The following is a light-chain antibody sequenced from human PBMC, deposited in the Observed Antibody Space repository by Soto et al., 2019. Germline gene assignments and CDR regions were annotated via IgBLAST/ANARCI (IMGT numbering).Light chain of an antibody. CDR3: QQYNTYWT. Sequence: GDRVTITCRASQSISNGLAWYQQKPGKAPNLLIYDASSLESGAPPRFSGSGSGTEFTLTISILQPDDFATYYCQQYNTYWTFGQGTKGEIK. J-gene: IGKJ1*01. CDR1: QSISNG. CDR2: DAS. V-gene: IGKV1-5*01.